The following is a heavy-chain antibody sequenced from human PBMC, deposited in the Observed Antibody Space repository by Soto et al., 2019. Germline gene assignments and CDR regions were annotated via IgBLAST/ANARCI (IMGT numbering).Heavy chain of an antibody. J-gene: IGHJ4*02. V-gene: IGHV4-59*12. D-gene: IGHD3-10*01. CDR2: IYHSGST. CDR3: ARASGSYTYYLDY. Sequence: PSETLSLPCSVSGVSINSYYWILVRHSPGKGLEWIGYIYHSGSTNYNPSLKSRVTLAVDTSMNQFSLSLASVTAADTAAYFCARASGSYTYYLDYWSQGTLVTVSS. CDR1: GVSINSYY.